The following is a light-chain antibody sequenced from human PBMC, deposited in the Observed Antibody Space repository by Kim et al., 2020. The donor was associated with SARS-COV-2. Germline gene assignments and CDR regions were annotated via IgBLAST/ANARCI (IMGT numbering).Light chain of an antibody. CDR2: RDS. J-gene: IGLJ2*01. Sequence: SYELTQPLSVSVALGQTARMTCGGDNIEKRNVHWYQQRPGQAPILVIYRDSKRPSGIPERVSGSNSGNTATLTISRVQAGDEADYHCQVWDGRAVVFGGG. CDR3: QVWDGRAVV. CDR1: NIEKRN. V-gene: IGLV3-9*01.